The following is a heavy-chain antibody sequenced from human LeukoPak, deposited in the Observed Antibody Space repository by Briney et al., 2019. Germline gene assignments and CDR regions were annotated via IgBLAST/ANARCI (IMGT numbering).Heavy chain of an antibody. V-gene: IGHV3-23*01. CDR2: ISGSGGST. Sequence: GGSLRLSCAASGFTFSSYAVSWVRQAPGKGLEWVSAISGSGGSTYYADSVKGRFTISRDNSENTLYLQMNSLRAEDTAVYYCAKLGYDILTGYYRRGTYYFDYWGQGTLVTVSS. J-gene: IGHJ4*02. D-gene: IGHD3-9*01. CDR3: AKLGYDILTGYYRRGTYYFDY. CDR1: GFTFSSYA.